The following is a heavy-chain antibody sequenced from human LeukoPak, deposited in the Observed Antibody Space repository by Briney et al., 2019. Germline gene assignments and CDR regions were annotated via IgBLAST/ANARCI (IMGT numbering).Heavy chain of an antibody. Sequence: SETLSLTCSVSSDSISSSSYLWVWVRQPPGKGLEWIGDIYSNGHISYNPSLKSRAAISVDTSKNQFSLNLSSVTAADTAVYYCARRHYGSGNIDSWGQGALVTVSS. V-gene: IGHV4-39*01. CDR3: ARRHYGSGNIDS. CDR2: IYSNGHI. CDR1: SDSISSSSYL. D-gene: IGHD3-10*01. J-gene: IGHJ4*02.